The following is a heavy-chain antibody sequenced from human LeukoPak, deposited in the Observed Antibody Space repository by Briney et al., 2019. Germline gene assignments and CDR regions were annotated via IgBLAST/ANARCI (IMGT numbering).Heavy chain of an antibody. Sequence: SETLSLTCTVSGGSISSSSYYWGWIRQPPGKGLEWIGSIYCSGSTYYNPSLKSRVTISVDTSKNQCSLKLSSVTAADTAVYYCARHSCSSTSCYLGYWGQGTLVTVSS. D-gene: IGHD2-2*01. CDR2: IYCSGST. V-gene: IGHV4-39*01. CDR3: ARHSCSSTSCYLGY. CDR1: GGSISSSSYY. J-gene: IGHJ4*02.